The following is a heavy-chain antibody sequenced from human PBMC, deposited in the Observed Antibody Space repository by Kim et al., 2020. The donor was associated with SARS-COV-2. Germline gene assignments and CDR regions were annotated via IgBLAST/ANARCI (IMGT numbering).Heavy chain of an antibody. D-gene: IGHD1-26*01. CDR2: I. CDR3: ARLEILGGFDY. J-gene: IGHJ4*02. Sequence: IYYADSVKGRFTISRDNAKNSLYLQMNSLRAEDTAVYYCARLEILGGFDYWGQGTLVTVSS. V-gene: IGHV3-48*03.